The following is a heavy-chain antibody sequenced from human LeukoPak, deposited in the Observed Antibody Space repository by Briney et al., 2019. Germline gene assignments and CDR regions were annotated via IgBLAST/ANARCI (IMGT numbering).Heavy chain of an antibody. J-gene: IGHJ3*02. V-gene: IGHV4-30-2*01. CDR3: ARDKGVVVPAAIGAFDI. CDR2: IYHSGST. CDR1: GGSISSGGYS. Sequence: PSETLSLTCTVSGGSISSGGYSGGWIRHPQGKGLEWIGYIYHSGSTYYNPSLKSRVTISVDRSKNQFSLKLSSVTAADTAVYYCARDKGVVVPAAIGAFDIWGQGTMVTVSS. D-gene: IGHD2-2*02.